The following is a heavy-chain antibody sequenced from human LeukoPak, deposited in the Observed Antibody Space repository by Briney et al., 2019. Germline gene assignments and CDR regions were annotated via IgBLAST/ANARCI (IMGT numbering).Heavy chain of an antibody. Sequence: SETPSLTCAVYGGSFSGYYWSWIRQPPGKGLEWIGEINHSGSTNYNPSLKSRVTISVDTSKNQFSLKLSSVTAADTAVYYCARGQREVVPAAIYGGHWFDPWGQGTLVTVSS. V-gene: IGHV4-34*01. CDR1: GGSFSGYY. D-gene: IGHD2-2*02. J-gene: IGHJ5*02. CDR2: INHSGST. CDR3: ARGQREVVPAAIYGGHWFDP.